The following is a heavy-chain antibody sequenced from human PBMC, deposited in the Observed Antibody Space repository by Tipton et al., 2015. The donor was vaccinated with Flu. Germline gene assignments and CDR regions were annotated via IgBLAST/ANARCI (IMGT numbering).Heavy chain of an antibody. Sequence: SLRLSCAAPGFTVSSNYMSWVRQAPGKGLEWVSVIYSGGSTYYADSVKGRFTISRDNTKNTLYLQMNSLRAEDTAVYYCAREIGGRGGAFDIWGQGTMVTVSS. CDR2: IYSGGST. CDR1: GFTVSSNY. CDR3: AREIGGRGGAFDI. D-gene: IGHD1-26*01. J-gene: IGHJ3*02. V-gene: IGHV3-66*02.